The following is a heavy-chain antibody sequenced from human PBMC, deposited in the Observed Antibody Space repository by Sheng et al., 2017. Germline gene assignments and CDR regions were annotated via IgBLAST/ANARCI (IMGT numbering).Heavy chain of an antibody. J-gene: IGHJ5*02. CDR3: ARADYGDYAAYDL. V-gene: IGHV3-48*03. CDR2: ITFSGNTI. Sequence: EVLLVESGGGLEQPGGSLRLSCAASGFAFSVYEMTWVRQAPGKGLEWISYITFSGNTIYYADSVKGRFTISRDNANNSLYLQMNSLRVEDTAVYYCARADYGDYAAYDLWGQGTLVTVSS. D-gene: IGHD4-17*01. CDR1: GFAFSVYE.